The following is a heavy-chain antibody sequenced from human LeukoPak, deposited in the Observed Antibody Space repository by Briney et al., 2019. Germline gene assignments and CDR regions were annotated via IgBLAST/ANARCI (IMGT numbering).Heavy chain of an antibody. CDR1: GGSISTYY. J-gene: IGHJ4*02. D-gene: IGHD3-10*01. CDR2: IYYSGST. V-gene: IGHV4-59*01. Sequence: SETLSLTCTVSGGSISTYYWSWIRQPPGKGLEWIGYIYYSGSTNYNPSLKSRVTISLDTSKNQFSLRLSSVTAADTGMYYCARGYYGSGSSIAYWGQGTLVTVSS. CDR3: ARGYYGSGSSIAY.